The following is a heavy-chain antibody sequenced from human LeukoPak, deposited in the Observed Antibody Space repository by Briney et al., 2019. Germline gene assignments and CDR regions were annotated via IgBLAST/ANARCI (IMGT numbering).Heavy chain of an antibody. D-gene: IGHD3-22*01. CDR3: LAGGRYYDSSGYGNSDY. V-gene: IGHV4-34*01. J-gene: IGHJ4*02. Sequence: PSETLSLTCAVYGGSFSGYYWSWIRQPPGKGLEWIGEINHSGSTNYNPSLKSRVTISVDTSKNQFSLKLSSVTAADTAVYYCLAGGRYYDSSGYGNSDYWGQGTLVTVSS. CDR1: GGSFSGYY. CDR2: INHSGST.